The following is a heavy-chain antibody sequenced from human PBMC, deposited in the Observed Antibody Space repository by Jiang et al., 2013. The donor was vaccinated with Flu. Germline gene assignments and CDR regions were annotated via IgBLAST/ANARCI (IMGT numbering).Heavy chain of an antibody. V-gene: IGHV4-59*01. CDR1: GGSISSYY. J-gene: IGHJ6*02. CDR3: ARDLGYTDDERSGMDV. Sequence: LLKPSETLSLTCTLSGGSISSYYWTWIRQPPGKGLEWIGFFYYNGDTYYNPSLKSRVTISIDTSKKQFSLKLTSVTAADTAVYYCARDLGYTDDERSGMDVWGQGITVTVSS. CDR2: FYYNGDT. D-gene: IGHD5-24*01.